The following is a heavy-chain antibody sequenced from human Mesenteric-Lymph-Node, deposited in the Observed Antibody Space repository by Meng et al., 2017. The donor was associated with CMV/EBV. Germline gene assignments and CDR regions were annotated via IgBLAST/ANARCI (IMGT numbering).Heavy chain of an antibody. CDR1: GFIFSDFD. V-gene: IGHV3-48*04. CDR2: ISGSSSSI. CDR3: ARAQAYCGGDCPPETDAFDI. J-gene: IGHJ3*02. Sequence: GESLKISCAASGFIFSDFDMNWVRQAPGKGLQWVSYISGSSSSIDYADSVKGRFTISRDNTKNSLYLQMNSLRAEDTAVYYCARAQAYCGGDCPPETDAFDIWGQGTMVTVSS. D-gene: IGHD2-21*01.